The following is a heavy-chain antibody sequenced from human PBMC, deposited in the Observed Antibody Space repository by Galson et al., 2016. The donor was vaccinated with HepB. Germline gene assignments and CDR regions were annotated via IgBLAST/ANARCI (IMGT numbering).Heavy chain of an antibody. CDR2: IYSGGST. CDR1: GFTVSNNY. J-gene: IGHJ5*02. V-gene: IGHV3-53*01. CDR3: ARAKGWFEDLSHPWFDP. D-gene: IGHD3-10*01. Sequence: CAASGFTVSNNYMSWVRQAPGKGLEWVSLIYSGGSTYYADSVKGRFTISRDNSKNTLYLQMNSLRAEDTAVYYCARAKGWFEDLSHPWFDPWGQGTLVIVSS.